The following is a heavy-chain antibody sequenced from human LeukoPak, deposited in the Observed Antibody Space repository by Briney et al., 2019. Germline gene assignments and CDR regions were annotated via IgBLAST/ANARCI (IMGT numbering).Heavy chain of an antibody. V-gene: IGHV1-2*02. Sequence: ASVTVSCKASAYTFTVYYMHWVRQAPGQGLEWMGWIDPNNGGTNYAQKFQGRVTMTRDTSISTAYMELGRLKSDDTAVYYCAREDASAFDSWGQGTMVTVSS. J-gene: IGHJ3*02. CDR2: IDPNNGGT. CDR1: AYTFTVYY. CDR3: AREDASAFDS.